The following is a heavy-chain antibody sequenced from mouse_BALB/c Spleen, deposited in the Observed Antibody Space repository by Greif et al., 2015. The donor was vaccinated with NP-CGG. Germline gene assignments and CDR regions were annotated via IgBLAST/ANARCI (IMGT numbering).Heavy chain of an antibody. CDR2: ISDGGSYT. D-gene: IGHD2-10*02. J-gene: IGHJ3*01. V-gene: IGHV5-4*02. Sequence: EVQRVESGGGLVKPGGSLKLSCAASGFTFSDYYMYWVRQTPEKRLEWVATISDGGSYTYYPDSVRGRFTISRDNAKNNLYLQMSSLKSEDTAMYYCARGYCNYEAWFAYWGQGTLVTVSA. CDR3: ARGYCNYEAWFAY. CDR1: GFTFSDYY.